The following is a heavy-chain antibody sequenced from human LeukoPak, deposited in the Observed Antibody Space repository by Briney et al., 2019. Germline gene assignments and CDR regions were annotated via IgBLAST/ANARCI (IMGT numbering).Heavy chain of an antibody. J-gene: IGHJ6*03. V-gene: IGHV4-39*07. Sequence: PSETLSLTCTVSGGSISSSSYYWGWIRQPPGKGLEWIGSIYYSGSTYYNPSLKSRVTISVDTSKNQFSLKLSSVTAADTAVYYCARGADTAMVKWGYDYYYYYMDVWGEGTTVTVSS. CDR2: IYYSGST. CDR3: ARGADTAMVKWGYDYYYYYMDV. D-gene: IGHD5-18*01. CDR1: GGSISSSSYY.